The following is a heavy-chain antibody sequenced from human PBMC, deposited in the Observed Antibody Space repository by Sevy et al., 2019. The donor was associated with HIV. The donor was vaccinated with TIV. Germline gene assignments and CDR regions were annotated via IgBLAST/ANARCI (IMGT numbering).Heavy chain of an antibody. D-gene: IGHD6-13*01. CDR2: IYDAGST. CDR1: GFTVSSVY. Sequence: GESLKISCAASGFTVSSVYMSWVRQAPWKGLEWVSLIYDAGSTYFADSVEGRFTISRDDSKNTLYLQMNSLRAEDTAVYFCARESGYSGSPGAFDIWGQGTMVTVSS. J-gene: IGHJ3*02. CDR3: ARESGYSGSPGAFDI. V-gene: IGHV3-53*01.